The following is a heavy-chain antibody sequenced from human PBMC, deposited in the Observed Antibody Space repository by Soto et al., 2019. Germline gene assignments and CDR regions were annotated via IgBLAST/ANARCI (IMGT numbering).Heavy chain of an antibody. V-gene: IGHV4-30-4*01. CDR3: ARDLVDTAMVTFFDY. Sequence: SETLSLTCTVSGGSISSGDYYWSWIRQPPGKGLEWIGYIYYSGSTYYNPSLKSRVTISVDTSKNQFSLKLSSVTAADTAVYYCARDLVDTAMVTFFDYWGQGTLVTVSS. CDR1: GGSISSGDYY. CDR2: IYYSGST. D-gene: IGHD5-18*01. J-gene: IGHJ4*02.